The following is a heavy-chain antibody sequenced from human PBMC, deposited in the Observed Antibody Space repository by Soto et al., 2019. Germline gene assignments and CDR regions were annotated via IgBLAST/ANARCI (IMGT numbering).Heavy chain of an antibody. J-gene: IGHJ3*01. V-gene: IGHV3-48*04. CDR1: GFTFTDHS. CDR2: INDISNAI. Sequence: EVQLVESGGGLVQPGGSLRLSCTASGFTFTDHSMNWVRHAPGKGLEWLSYINDISNAIHYADSVKGRFAMSRDNAKKSVFLQMNSLRAEGTGVYYCARDRPTTFSADLWGQGTVVTVSS. CDR3: ARDRPTTFSADL. D-gene: IGHD5-12*01.